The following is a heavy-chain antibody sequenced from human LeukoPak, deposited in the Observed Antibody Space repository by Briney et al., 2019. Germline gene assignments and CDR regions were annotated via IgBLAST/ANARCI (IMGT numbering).Heavy chain of an antibody. CDR3: ARGLPFYSYGYVRYYMDV. Sequence: SQTLCLTCAVYGGAFSGYYWSGVRDPPGKGRECSGEINHSGSTNYNPSLTSRGTISVDTSKKQFSPKLSSVTAADTAVYYCARGLPFYSYGYVRYYMDVWGKGTTVTVSS. J-gene: IGHJ6*03. CDR2: INHSGST. V-gene: IGHV4-34*01. CDR1: GGAFSGYY. D-gene: IGHD5-18*01.